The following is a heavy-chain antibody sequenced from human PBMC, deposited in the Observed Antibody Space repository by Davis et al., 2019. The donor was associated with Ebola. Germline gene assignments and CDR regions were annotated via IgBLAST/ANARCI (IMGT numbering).Heavy chain of an antibody. D-gene: IGHD6-19*01. CDR2: IRYDGSNK. CDR3: AKDVYSSGWYVDY. J-gene: IGHJ4*02. Sequence: GGSLRLSCAASGFTFNIFDMHWVRQAPGKGLEWVAFIRYDGSNKYYADSVKGRFTISRDNSKNTLYLQMNSLRAEDTAVYYCAKDVYSSGWYVDYWGQGTLVTVSS. V-gene: IGHV3-30*02. CDR1: GFTFNIFD.